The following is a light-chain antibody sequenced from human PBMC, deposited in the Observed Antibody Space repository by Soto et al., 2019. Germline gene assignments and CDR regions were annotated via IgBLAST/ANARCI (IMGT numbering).Light chain of an antibody. CDR3: QQLWTYPLT. CDR2: AAS. CDR1: QDVSRS. J-gene: IGKJ4*01. V-gene: IGKV1-9*01. Sequence: DTQLTQSPSFLSASVGDRVTIACRASQDVSRSVGWYQQKPGTAPKLLISAASTLNSGVPSRFSDSGSGTDFTLTISSLQPEDFATYYCQQLWTYPLTFGGGTKVEI.